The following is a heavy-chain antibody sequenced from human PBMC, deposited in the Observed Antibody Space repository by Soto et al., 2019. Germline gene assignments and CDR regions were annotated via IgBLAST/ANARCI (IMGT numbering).Heavy chain of an antibody. Sequence: SETLSLTCAVYCGSFNGYYWSWIRQPPGKGLEWIGEINHSGSTNYNPSLKSRVTISVDTSKNQFSLKLSSVTAADTAVYYCARGSIVVVPAAGNWFDPWGQGTLVTVS. CDR1: CGSFNGYY. J-gene: IGHJ5*02. CDR2: INHSGST. CDR3: ARGSIVVVPAAGNWFDP. V-gene: IGHV4-34*01. D-gene: IGHD2-2*01.